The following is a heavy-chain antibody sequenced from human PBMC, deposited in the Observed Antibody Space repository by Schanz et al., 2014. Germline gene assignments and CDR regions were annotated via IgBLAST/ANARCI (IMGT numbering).Heavy chain of an antibody. CDR1: EFSFSSFG. J-gene: IGHJ4*02. Sequence: QVQLVESGGGVVQPGRSRRLSCEASEFSFSSFGMNWVRQAPGKGLEWVAVISYDGTNEYYAESVKGRFTISRDNAKNTFYLHMNSLRNEDTAVYFCAKDRGDGYSNGIFQYWGLGTLVTVSS. D-gene: IGHD5-18*01. CDR2: ISYDGTNE. CDR3: AKDRGDGYSNGIFQY. V-gene: IGHV3-30*18.